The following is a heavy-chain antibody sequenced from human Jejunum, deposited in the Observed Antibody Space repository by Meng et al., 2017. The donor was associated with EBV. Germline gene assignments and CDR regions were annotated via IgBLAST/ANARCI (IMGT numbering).Heavy chain of an antibody. CDR1: GGSISNNVW. J-gene: IGHJ4*02. CDR2: IYHSGLT. V-gene: IGHV4-4*02. D-gene: IGHD3-10*01. Sequence: QVQDQWSRQGPCTPSGSPSLTCAVVGGSISNNVWWNGVRQPPGKGLEWIGEIYHSGLTNYNPSLKSRVTISVDSSKNNFSLNLASVTAADTAVYYCARSPGSWRLDYWGPGTLVTVSS. CDR3: ARSPGSWRLDY.